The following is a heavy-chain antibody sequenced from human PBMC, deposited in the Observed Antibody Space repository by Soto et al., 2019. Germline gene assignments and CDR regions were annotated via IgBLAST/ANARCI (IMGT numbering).Heavy chain of an antibody. D-gene: IGHD1-1*01. CDR2: ITGSGGSA. Sequence: GGSLRLSCAASGFTFSSYGMSWVRQTPGKGLEWVSGITGSGGSAYYADSVKGRFTISRDNSKNTLYLQMNSLRDEDTAVYYCAKDLESTRGYYYYNGVDVRGQGTTVTVSS. J-gene: IGHJ6*02. CDR3: AKDLESTRGYYYYNGVDV. CDR1: GFTFSSYG. V-gene: IGHV3-23*01.